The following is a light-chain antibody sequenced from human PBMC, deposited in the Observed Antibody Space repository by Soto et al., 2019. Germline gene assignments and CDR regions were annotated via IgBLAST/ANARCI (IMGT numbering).Light chain of an antibody. CDR1: QSIGSW. CDR3: QQTHSLPLS. CDR2: ATS. V-gene: IGKV1-12*01. J-gene: IGKJ3*01. Sequence: DIQMTQSPSTLSASVGDRGPITCRASQSIGSWLAWYQQKPGKVPKLLIYATSSLHSGVPSRFSGSGSGTDFTLSISSLQPEDFATYYCQQTHSLPLSFGPGTKVDIK.